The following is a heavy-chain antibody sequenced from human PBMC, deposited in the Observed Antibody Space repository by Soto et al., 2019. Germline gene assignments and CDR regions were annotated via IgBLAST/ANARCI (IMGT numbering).Heavy chain of an antibody. CDR2: INAGNGNT. CDR1: GYTFTSYA. Sequence: GAAVKVSCKASGYTFTSYAMHWVRQAPGQRLEWMGWINAGNGNTKYSQKFQGRVTITRDTSASTAYMELSSLRSEDTAVYYCARVVGNGYGDPPDYWGQGTMVTVSS. J-gene: IGHJ4*02. CDR3: ARVVGNGYGDPPDY. D-gene: IGHD4-17*01. V-gene: IGHV1-3*01.